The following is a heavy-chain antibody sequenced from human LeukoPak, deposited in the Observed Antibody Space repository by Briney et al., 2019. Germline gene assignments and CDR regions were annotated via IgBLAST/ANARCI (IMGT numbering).Heavy chain of an antibody. CDR3: ARGRGYSYGYPDY. Sequence: PGGSLRLSCAASGFTFSSYEMNWVRQAPGKGLEWVSYISSSGSTIHYADSVKGLFTISRDNAKNSLYLQMNSLRAEDTAVYYCARGRGYSYGYPDYWGQGTLVTVSS. V-gene: IGHV3-48*03. D-gene: IGHD5-18*01. CDR1: GFTFSSYE. J-gene: IGHJ4*02. CDR2: ISSSGSTI.